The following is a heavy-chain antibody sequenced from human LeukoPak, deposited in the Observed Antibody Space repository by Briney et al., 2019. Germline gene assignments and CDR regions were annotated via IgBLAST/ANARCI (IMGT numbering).Heavy chain of an antibody. CDR1: GFSVNTNY. D-gene: IGHD3-9*01. CDR2: LYSGGGA. V-gene: IGHV3-66*01. CDR3: ARGKTSDDIIEDAFDI. Sequence: GGSLRLSCAASGFSVNTNYMTWVRQAPGKGLGWVSVLYSGGGAYYADSVKDRFTISRDYSQNTLLLQMNSLRAEDTALYYCARGKTSDDIIEDAFDIWGQGTMVAVSS. J-gene: IGHJ3*02.